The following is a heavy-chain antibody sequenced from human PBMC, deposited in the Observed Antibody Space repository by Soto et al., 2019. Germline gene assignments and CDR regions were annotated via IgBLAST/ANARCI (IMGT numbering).Heavy chain of an antibody. J-gene: IGHJ4*02. CDR2: TRNKANSYTT. D-gene: IGHD3-22*01. Sequence: EVQLVESGGGLVQPGGSLRLSCAASGFTFSDHYMDWVRQAPGKGLEWVGRTRNKANSYTTEYAASVKGRFTISRXASKNSMHLQMNSLKTEDTAVYYCTLHYYDSSGHDYWGQGTLVTVSS. CDR3: TLHYYDSSGHDY. CDR1: GFTFSDHY. V-gene: IGHV3-72*01.